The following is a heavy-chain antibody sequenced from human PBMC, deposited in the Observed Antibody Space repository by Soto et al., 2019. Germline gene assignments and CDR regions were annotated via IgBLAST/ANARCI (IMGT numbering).Heavy chain of an antibody. D-gene: IGHD2-21*01. CDR1: GGTFNTYT. CDR2: FIPILDMA. J-gene: IGHJ4*02. CDR3: AITYCRDNSCPRDFDF. V-gene: IGHV1-69*02. Sequence: QVQVVQSGAEVKKPESSVKVSCKPSGGTFNTYTVNWVRLAPGHGLEWMGRFIPILDMANYAQKGQDRVTRAADRSTFTASMELDSLTSDDTAVYYCAITYCRDNSCPRDFDFWGPGTRVTVSS.